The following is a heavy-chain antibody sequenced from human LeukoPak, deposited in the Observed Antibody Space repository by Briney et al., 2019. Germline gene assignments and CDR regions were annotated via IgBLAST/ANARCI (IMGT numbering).Heavy chain of an antibody. Sequence: SETLSLTCAVYGGSFSGYYWNWLRQPPGKGLEWLGEINHSGSTTYNPSLKSRVTISLDTSKNQFSLKLSSVTAADTAVYYCARVSGYSYGGNDYWGQGTLVTVSS. CDR1: GGSFSGYY. CDR2: INHSGST. D-gene: IGHD5-18*01. CDR3: ARVSGYSYGGNDY. J-gene: IGHJ4*02. V-gene: IGHV4-34*01.